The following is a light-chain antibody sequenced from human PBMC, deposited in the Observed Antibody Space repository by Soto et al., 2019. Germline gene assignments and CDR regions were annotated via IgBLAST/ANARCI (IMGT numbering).Light chain of an antibody. V-gene: IGKV3-20*01. J-gene: IGKJ3*01. Sequence: EIVLTQSPGTLSLSPGERATLSCRASQSVSSNYLAWYQQKPGQAPRLLIYCASSRATAFPDRFSGSGSGTDFTLTISRLEPGDFAVYYCQQYGTSPLFGPGTKVDIK. CDR1: QSVSSNY. CDR3: QQYGTSPL. CDR2: CAS.